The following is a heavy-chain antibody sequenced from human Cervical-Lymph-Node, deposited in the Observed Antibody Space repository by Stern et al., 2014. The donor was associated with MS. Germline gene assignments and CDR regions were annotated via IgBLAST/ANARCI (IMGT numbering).Heavy chain of an antibody. J-gene: IGHJ3*01. CDR2: IYPADSYT. Sequence: VQLVQSGAEVKKPGESLKISCRTSGYTFSNFWIGWVRQMPGKGLEWMGVIYPADSYTTYSPSFQGQVTISADESISTAYLQWRSLKASDTAMYYCVRRRDSAGYDTFDLWGQGTMLIVSS. V-gene: IGHV5-51*01. CDR1: GYTFSNFW. CDR3: VRRRDSAGYDTFDL. D-gene: IGHD3-22*01.